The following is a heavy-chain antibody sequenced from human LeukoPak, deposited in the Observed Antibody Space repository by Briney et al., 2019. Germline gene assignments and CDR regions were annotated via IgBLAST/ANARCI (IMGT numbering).Heavy chain of an antibody. D-gene: IGHD2-15*01. CDR3: ARDGGGHCSGGSCYYY. CDR1: GGSISSYY. J-gene: IGHJ4*02. CDR2: IYYNGGT. V-gene: IGHV4-59*06. Sequence: SETLSLTCTVSGGSISSYYWSWIRQHPGKGLEWIGFIYYNGGTYYNPSLKSRVTISVDTSKNQFSLKLSSVTAADTAVYYCARDGGGHCSGGSCYYYWGQGTLVTVSS.